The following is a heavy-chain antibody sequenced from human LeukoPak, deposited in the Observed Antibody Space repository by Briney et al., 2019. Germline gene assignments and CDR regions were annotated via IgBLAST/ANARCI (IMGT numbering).Heavy chain of an antibody. CDR2: MNPNSGNT. CDR3: AREPTTVTNDAFDI. J-gene: IGHJ3*02. Sequence: ASVKVSCKASGYTFTSYDINWVRQATGQGLEWMGWMNPNSGNTGYAQKFQGRLTMTRDMSTSTAYMELSSLRSEDTAVYYCAREPTTVTNDAFDIWGQGTMVTVSS. CDR1: GYTFTSYD. V-gene: IGHV1-8*02. D-gene: IGHD4-17*01.